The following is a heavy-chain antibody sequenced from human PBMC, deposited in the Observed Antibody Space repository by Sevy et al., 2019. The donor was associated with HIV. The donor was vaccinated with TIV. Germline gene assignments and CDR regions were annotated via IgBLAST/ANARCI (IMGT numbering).Heavy chain of an antibody. D-gene: IGHD3-9*01. J-gene: IGHJ5*02. CDR2: IYPGDSDT. CDR3: ARKYYDILTGYYRFDP. Sequence: GESLKICCKGSGYSFTSYWIGWVRQMPGKGLEWMGIIYPGDSDTRYSPSFQGQVTISADKSISTAYLQWSSLKASDTAMYYCARKYYDILTGYYRFDPWGQGTLVTVSS. V-gene: IGHV5-51*01. CDR1: GYSFTSYW.